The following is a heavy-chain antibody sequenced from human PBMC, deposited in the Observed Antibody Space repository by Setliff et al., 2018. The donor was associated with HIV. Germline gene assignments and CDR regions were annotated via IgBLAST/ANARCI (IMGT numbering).Heavy chain of an antibody. CDR1: GYRFNTYG. CDR3: ARGGVAVGDMTPSDY. V-gene: IGHV1-18*01. D-gene: IGHD6-19*01. Sequence: ASVKVSCKASGYRFNTYGISWVRQAPGQGLEWMGWISPYNGDTRSAQSLQGRVTLTTDTSTNTAYMEMRTLRSDDTAVYYCARGGVAVGDMTPSDYWGQGTLVTV. J-gene: IGHJ4*02. CDR2: ISPYNGDT.